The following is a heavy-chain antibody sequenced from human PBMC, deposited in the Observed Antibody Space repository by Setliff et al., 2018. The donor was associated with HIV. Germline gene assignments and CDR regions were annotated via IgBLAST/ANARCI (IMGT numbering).Heavy chain of an antibody. D-gene: IGHD5-12*01. J-gene: IGHJ4*02. Sequence: PSETLSLTCAVSGYSISSGYYWGWIRQPPGKGLEWIGSIYHSGSTYYHPSLKSRVTISVDTSKNQFSLKLSSVTAADTAVYYCARMYSGYDWSPAGARTRYFDYWGQGTLVTVSS. V-gene: IGHV4-38-2*01. CDR2: IYHSGST. CDR1: GYSISSGYY. CDR3: ARMYSGYDWSPAGARTRYFDY.